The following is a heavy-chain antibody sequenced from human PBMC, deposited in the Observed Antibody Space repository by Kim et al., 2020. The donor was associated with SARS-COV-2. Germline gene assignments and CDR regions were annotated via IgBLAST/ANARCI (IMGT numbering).Heavy chain of an antibody. V-gene: IGHV4-34*01. Sequence: SETLSLTCAVYGGSFSGYYWSWIRQPPGKGLEWIGEINHSGSTNYNPSLKSRVTISVDTSKNQFSLKLSSVTAADTAVYYCARWNWGGIDYWGQGTLVTVSS. CDR2: INHSGST. CDR3: ARWNWGGIDY. D-gene: IGHD7-27*01. J-gene: IGHJ4*02. CDR1: GGSFSGYY.